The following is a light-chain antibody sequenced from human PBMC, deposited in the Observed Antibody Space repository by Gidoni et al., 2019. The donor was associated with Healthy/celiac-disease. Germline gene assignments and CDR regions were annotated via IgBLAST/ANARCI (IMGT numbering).Light chain of an antibody. CDR1: QSVSSSY. Sequence: EIVLTQSPGTLSLSPGERATLSCRASQSVSSSYLAWYQQKPGQAPRLLIYGASSRDTGIPDRFSGSGSGADFILTISRLEPEDFAVYYCQQYGSSRTFGQGTKVEIK. V-gene: IGKV3-20*01. CDR3: QQYGSSRT. J-gene: IGKJ1*01. CDR2: GAS.